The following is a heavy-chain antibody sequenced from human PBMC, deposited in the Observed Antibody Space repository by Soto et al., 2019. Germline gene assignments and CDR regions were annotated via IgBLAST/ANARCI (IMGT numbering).Heavy chain of an antibody. CDR3: TRGPPRVQWFDP. Sequence: ETLSLTCTVSGGAVSSGTYYWSWIRQPPGKGLEWIGHIYFTGSTNYNPSLKSRVTMSLDTSRNQFSLKLSSVTAADTAVYYCTRGPPRVQWFDPWGLGTLVTVSS. CDR1: GGAVSSGTYY. J-gene: IGHJ5*02. CDR2: IYFTGST. V-gene: IGHV4-61*01.